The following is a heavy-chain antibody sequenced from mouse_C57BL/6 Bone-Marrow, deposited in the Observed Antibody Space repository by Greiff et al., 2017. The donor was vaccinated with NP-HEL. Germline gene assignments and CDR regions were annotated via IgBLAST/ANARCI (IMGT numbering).Heavy chain of an antibody. CDR1: GYTFTSYW. Sequence: QVQLQQPGAELVKPGASVKLSCKASGYTFTSYWMQWVKQRPGPGLEWIGEIDPSGSYTNYNQTFKGKATLTVATSSSTAYMQLSSLTSEDSAVYYCAREGTTVVDFDYWGQGTTLTVSS. J-gene: IGHJ2*01. D-gene: IGHD1-1*01. CDR3: AREGTTVVDFDY. V-gene: IGHV1-50*01. CDR2: IDPSGSYT.